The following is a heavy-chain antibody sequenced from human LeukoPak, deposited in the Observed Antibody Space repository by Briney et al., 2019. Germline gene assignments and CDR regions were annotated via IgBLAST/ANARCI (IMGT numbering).Heavy chain of an antibody. Sequence: PGGSLRLSCAASRFTFSNYVMSWVRQAPGKGLEWVAVIWYDGSNKYYADSVKGRFTISRDNSKNTLYLQMNSLRAEDTAVYYCARDLSWDSSGYLDYWGQGTLVTVSS. V-gene: IGHV3-33*08. CDR2: IWYDGSNK. D-gene: IGHD3-22*01. CDR3: ARDLSWDSSGYLDY. CDR1: RFTFSNYV. J-gene: IGHJ4*02.